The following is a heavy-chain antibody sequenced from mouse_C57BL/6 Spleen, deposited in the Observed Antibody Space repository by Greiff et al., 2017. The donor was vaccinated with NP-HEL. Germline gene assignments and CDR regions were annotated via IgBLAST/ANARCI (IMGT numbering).Heavy chain of an antibody. CDR2: ISDGGSYT. V-gene: IGHV5-4*03. J-gene: IGHJ2*01. CDR1: GFTFSSYA. D-gene: IGHD1-1*01. CDR3: AAHYYGFDY. Sequence: EVMLVESGGGLVKPGGSLKLSCAASGFTFSSYAMSWVRQTPEKRLEWVATISDGGSYTYYPDNVKGRFTISRDNAKNNLYLQMSHLKSEDTAMYYCAAHYYGFDYWGQGTTLTVSS.